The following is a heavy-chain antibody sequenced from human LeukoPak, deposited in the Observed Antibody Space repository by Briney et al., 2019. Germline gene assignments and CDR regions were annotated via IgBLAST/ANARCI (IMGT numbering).Heavy chain of an antibody. CDR1: GFTFSDYS. J-gene: IGHJ5*02. CDR2: ISTSSSIV. CDR3: ARAAAAGTLYWFDP. D-gene: IGHD6-13*01. V-gene: IGHV3-48*02. Sequence: PGGSLRLSCAASGFTFSDYSMNWVRQAPGKGLEWVSYISTSSSIVYYADSVKGRFTISRDNAKKSLYLQMNSLRDDDTGVYYCARAAAAGTLYWFDPWGQGTLVTVSS.